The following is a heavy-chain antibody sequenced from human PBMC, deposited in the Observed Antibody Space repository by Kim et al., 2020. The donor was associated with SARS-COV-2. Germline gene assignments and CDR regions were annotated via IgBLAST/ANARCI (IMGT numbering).Heavy chain of an antibody. V-gene: IGHV3-11*06. J-gene: IGHJ4*02. D-gene: IGHD3-9*01. CDR3: ARKSRDYDILTGEYRLDY. CDR1: GFTFSDYY. CDR2: ISSSSSYT. Sequence: GGSLRLSCAASGFTFSDYYMSWIRQAPGKGLEWVSYISSSSSYTNYADSVKGRFTISRDNAKNSLYLQMNSLRAEDTAVYYCARKSRDYDILTGEYRLDYWGQGTLVTVSS.